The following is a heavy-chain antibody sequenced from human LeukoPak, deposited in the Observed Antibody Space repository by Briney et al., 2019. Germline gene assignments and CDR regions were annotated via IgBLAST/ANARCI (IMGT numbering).Heavy chain of an antibody. CDR2: IYYSGST. CDR3: GRDYDSNGYYIYYYYYYMDV. J-gene: IGHJ6*03. V-gene: IGHV4-59*12. CDR1: GGSISSYY. D-gene: IGHD3-22*01. Sequence: SETLSLTCTVSGGSISSYYWSWIRQPPGKGLEWIGYIYYSGSTNYNPSLKSRVTISVDTSKNQFSLKLSSVTAADTAVYYCGRDYDSNGYYIYYYYYYMDVWDKGTTVTIYS.